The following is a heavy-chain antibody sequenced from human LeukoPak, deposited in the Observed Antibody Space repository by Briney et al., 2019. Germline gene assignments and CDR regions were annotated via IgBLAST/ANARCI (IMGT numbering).Heavy chain of an antibody. J-gene: IGHJ5*02. Sequence: SETLSLTCTVSGGSISSYYWSWLRQPPGKGLEWIGYIYYSGSTNYNPSLKSRVTISVDTSKNQFSLKLSSVTAADTAVYYCARDRGYCSGGSCNWFDPWGQGTLVTVSS. D-gene: IGHD2-15*01. CDR1: GGSISSYY. CDR2: IYYSGST. CDR3: ARDRGYCSGGSCNWFDP. V-gene: IGHV4-59*01.